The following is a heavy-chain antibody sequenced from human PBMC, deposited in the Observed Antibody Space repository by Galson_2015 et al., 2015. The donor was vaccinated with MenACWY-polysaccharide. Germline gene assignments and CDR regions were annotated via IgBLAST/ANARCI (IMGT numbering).Heavy chain of an antibody. V-gene: IGHV1-8*01. CDR2: MNPNSGNT. CDR3: ARAFWSGYSVFAFDI. CDR1: GYTFTSYD. D-gene: IGHD3-3*01. Sequence: KASGYTFTSYDINWVLQATGQGLEWMGWMNPNSGNTGYAQKFQGRVTMTRNTSISTAYMELSSLRSEDTAVYYCARAFWSGYSVFAFDIWGQGTMVTVSS. J-gene: IGHJ3*02.